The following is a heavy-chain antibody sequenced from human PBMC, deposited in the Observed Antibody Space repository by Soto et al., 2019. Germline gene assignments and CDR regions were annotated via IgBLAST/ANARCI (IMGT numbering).Heavy chain of an antibody. CDR2: MNPNSGNT. J-gene: IGHJ6*02. V-gene: IGHV1-8*01. D-gene: IGHD6-13*01. Sequence: ASVKVSCKASGYTFTSYDINWVRQATGQGLEWMGWMNPNSGNTGYAQKFQGRVTMTRNTSISTAYMELSSLRSEDTAVYYCARGGYSSSRYDPYYYYGMDVWGQGTTVTVSS. CDR3: ARGGYSSSRYDPYYYYGMDV. CDR1: GYTFTSYD.